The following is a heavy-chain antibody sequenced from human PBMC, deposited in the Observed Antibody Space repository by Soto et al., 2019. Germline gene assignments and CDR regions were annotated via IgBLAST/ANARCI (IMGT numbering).Heavy chain of an antibody. Sequence: QVQLQESGPGLVKPSETLSLTCTVSGGSISSYYWSWIRQPPGKGLEWIGYIYYSGSTNYNPSLKSRVTISVDTSKNQFSLKLSSVTAADTAVYYCARHLHYYGSGSYLPFDYWGQGTLVTVSS. D-gene: IGHD3-10*01. CDR3: ARHLHYYGSGSYLPFDY. V-gene: IGHV4-59*08. J-gene: IGHJ4*02. CDR1: GGSISSYY. CDR2: IYYSGST.